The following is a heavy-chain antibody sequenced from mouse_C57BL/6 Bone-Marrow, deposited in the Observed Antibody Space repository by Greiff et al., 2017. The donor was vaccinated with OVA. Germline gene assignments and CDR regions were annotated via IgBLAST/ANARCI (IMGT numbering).Heavy chain of an antibody. CDR3: ATLRRRDFDY. J-gene: IGHJ2*01. Sequence: VQLKESGGGLVKPGGSLKLSCAASGFTFSDYGMHWVRQAPEKGLEWVAYISSGSSTIYYADTVKGRFTISRDNAKNTLFLQMTSLRSEDTAMYYCATLRRRDFDYWGQGTTLTVSS. D-gene: IGHD1-2*01. CDR2: ISSGSSTI. CDR1: GFTFSDYG. V-gene: IGHV5-17*01.